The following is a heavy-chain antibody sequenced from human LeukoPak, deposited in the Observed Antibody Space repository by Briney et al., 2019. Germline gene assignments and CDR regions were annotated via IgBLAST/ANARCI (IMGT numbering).Heavy chain of an antibody. J-gene: IGHJ3*02. CDR2: IYYSGST. V-gene: IGHV4-59*01. D-gene: IGHD5-12*01. Sequence: PSETLSLICTVSGGSISSYYWSWIRQPPGKGLEWIGYIYYSGSTNYNPSLKSRVTISVDTSKNQFSLKLSSVTAADTAVYYCARGTGYSGYAAFDIWGQGTMVTVSS. CDR3: ARGTGYSGYAAFDI. CDR1: GGSISSYY.